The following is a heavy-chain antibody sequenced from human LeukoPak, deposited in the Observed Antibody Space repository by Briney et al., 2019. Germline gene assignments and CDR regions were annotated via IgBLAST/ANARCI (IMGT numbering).Heavy chain of an antibody. CDR3: ARSHDRDGYNQPPSH. D-gene: IGHD5-24*01. J-gene: IGHJ4*02. Sequence: SETLSLTCTVSGGSISSYYWSWIRQPPGKGLEWIGYIYYSGSTNYNPSLKSRVTISVDTSRNQFSLKLSSVTAADTAVYYCARSHDRDGYNQPPSHWGQGTLVTVSS. V-gene: IGHV4-59*01. CDR2: IYYSGST. CDR1: GGSISSYY.